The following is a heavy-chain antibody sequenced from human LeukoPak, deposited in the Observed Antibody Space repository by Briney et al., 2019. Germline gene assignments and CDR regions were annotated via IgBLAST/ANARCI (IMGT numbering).Heavy chain of an antibody. CDR1: VESLSSGSSS. CDR2: TYYTSKCTG. J-gene: IGHJ5*02. V-gene: IGHV6-1*01. Sequence: SQTLSLTCALSVESLSSGSSSCHWISQSPSRGLELQGSTYYTSKCTGASALAVRSRIAISPDTTKNQFTLQLNSVTGDDTAVYYGVRRAKGNSYFDPWGQGTLVVVSS. CDR3: VRRAKGNSYFDP. D-gene: IGHD4-23*01.